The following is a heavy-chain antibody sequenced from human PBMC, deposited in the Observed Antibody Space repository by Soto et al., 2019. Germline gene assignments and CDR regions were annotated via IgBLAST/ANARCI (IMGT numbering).Heavy chain of an antibody. J-gene: IGHJ6*02. CDR1: SGSISSGHW. V-gene: IGHV4-4*02. Sequence: QVQLQESGPGLVKPSGTLSLTCAVSSGSISSGHWWNWVRQPPGKGLERIGEIYQSGSTPYNPSLXXRVTVSVGKSMNQFPLKSASVAAADAAVYDCATTSYSSLGVWGQGTAVTVSS. CDR3: ATTSYSSLGV. CDR2: IYQSGST.